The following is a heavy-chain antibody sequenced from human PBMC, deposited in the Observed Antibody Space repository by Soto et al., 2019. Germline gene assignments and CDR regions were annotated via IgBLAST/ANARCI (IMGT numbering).Heavy chain of an antibody. Sequence: EVQLVESGGGLVKPGGSLRLSCAASGFIFSSYTMNWVRQAPGKGLEWVSSISASSTYIYYADALKGRFTISRDNAYNALYLQMNSLRAEDTAVYYCARGWLRGPCMYWGQGTLGTVSS. J-gene: IGHJ4*02. D-gene: IGHD5-12*01. V-gene: IGHV3-21*01. CDR2: ISASSTYI. CDR1: GFIFSSYT. CDR3: ARGWLRGPCMY.